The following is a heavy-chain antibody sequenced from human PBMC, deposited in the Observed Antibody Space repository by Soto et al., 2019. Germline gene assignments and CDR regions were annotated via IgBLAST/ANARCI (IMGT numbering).Heavy chain of an antibody. V-gene: IGHV3-21*05. J-gene: IGHJ6*02. Sequence: GGSLRLSCAAAGFTFSSSAMHWVRQAPGKGLEWVSYISRSGDVIYYADSVKGRFTISRDNAKNSLYLQMNSLRAEDTAVYYCASIGATVTTGYYYYGMDVWGQGTTVTVSS. CDR2: ISRSGDVI. D-gene: IGHD4-17*01. CDR3: ASIGATVTTGYYYYGMDV. CDR1: GFTFSSSA.